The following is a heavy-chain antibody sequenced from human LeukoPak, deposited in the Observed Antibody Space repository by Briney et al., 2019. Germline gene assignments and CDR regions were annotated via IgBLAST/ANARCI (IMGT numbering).Heavy chain of an antibody. CDR3: ARSRFLEWLSLYNWFDP. CDR1: GYTFTGYY. V-gene: IGHV1-2*04. D-gene: IGHD3-3*01. J-gene: IGHJ5*02. CDR2: INPNSGGT. Sequence: GASVKVSCKASGYTFTGYYMHWVRQAPGQGLEWMGWINPNSGGTNYAQKFQGWVTMTRDTSISTAYMELSRLRSDDTAVYYCARSRFLEWLSLYNWFDPWGQGTLVTVSS.